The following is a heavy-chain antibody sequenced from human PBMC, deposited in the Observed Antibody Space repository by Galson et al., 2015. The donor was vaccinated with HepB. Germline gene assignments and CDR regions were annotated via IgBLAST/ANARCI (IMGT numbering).Heavy chain of an antibody. J-gene: IGHJ6*02. V-gene: IGHV1-3*01. Sequence: SVKVSCKASGYSFTNYAMHWVRQAPGQRLEWMGWIHAGNGHTKYSQNFQGRVTISRDTSATTAYMELSSLRFEDTAVYFCAREMGSYCSGGSCYFPLPNFYYYGMDVWGQGTTVTVSS. CDR1: GYSFTNYA. D-gene: IGHD2-15*01. CDR2: IHAGNGHT. CDR3: AREMGSYCSGGSCYFPLPNFYYYGMDV.